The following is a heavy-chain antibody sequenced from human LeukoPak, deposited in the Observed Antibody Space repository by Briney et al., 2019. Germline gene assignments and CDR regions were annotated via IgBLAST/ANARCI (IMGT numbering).Heavy chain of an antibody. J-gene: IGHJ4*02. CDR3: ARDYYDNSGYY. CDR1: GGTFISYT. CDR2: IIPILGIA. D-gene: IGHD3-22*01. Sequence: SVKVSCKASGGTFISYTISWVRQAPGQGLGWMGRIIPILGIANYAQKFQGRVTITADKSTSTAYMELSSLRSEDTAVYYCARDYYDNSGYYWGQGTLVTVSS. V-gene: IGHV1-69*04.